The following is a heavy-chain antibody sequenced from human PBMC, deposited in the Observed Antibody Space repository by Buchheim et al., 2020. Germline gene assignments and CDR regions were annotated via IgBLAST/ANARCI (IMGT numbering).Heavy chain of an antibody. Sequence: QVQLVESGGGVVQPGRSLRLSCAASGFTFNNYAMHWVRQAPGKGLEWVATISYDGSNKYYGDSVKGRFTFSRANSKNTLDLQMNSLRAEDTAVYYCAKATGSSGWYRHLNAFNIWDQGT. CDR1: GFTFNNYA. J-gene: IGHJ3*02. CDR2: ISYDGSNK. CDR3: AKATGSSGWYRHLNAFNI. V-gene: IGHV3-30-3*01. D-gene: IGHD6-19*01.